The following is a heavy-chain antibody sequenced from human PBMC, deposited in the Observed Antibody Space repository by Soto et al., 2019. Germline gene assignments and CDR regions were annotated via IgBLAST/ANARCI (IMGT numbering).Heavy chain of an antibody. V-gene: IGHV1-8*01. CDR2: MNPNSGNT. CDR3: ARVWGSIHP. Sequence: QVQLVQSGAEVKKPGASLKVSCKTSGYPFTSYDINWVRQAPGQGLEWMGWMNPNSGNTGYAQKLQGRVSISSNISITTAFMKLSSLGSEATAVYYCARVWGSIHPWGQGTLVTVSS. J-gene: IGHJ5*02. CDR1: GYPFTSYD. D-gene: IGHD3-10*01.